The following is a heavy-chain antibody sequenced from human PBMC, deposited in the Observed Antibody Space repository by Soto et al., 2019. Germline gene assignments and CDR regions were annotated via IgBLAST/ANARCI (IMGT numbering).Heavy chain of an antibody. V-gene: IGHV3-33*01. D-gene: IGHD4-17*01. Sequence: QVQLVESGGGVVQPGRSLRLSCAASGFTFSNYGMHWVRQAPGKGLEWVAVIWYDGSNKYYADSVKGRFTISRDNSXNXXYVQRNSLRAEDTAVYYCARDTIRYGDYYSYGMDVWGQGTTVTVSS. CDR3: ARDTIRYGDYYSYGMDV. CDR2: IWYDGSNK. CDR1: GFTFSNYG. J-gene: IGHJ6*02.